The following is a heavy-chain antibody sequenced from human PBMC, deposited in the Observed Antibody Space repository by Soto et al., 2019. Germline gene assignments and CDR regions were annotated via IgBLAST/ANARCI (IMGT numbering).Heavy chain of an antibody. D-gene: IGHD3-22*01. CDR1: GFTFGSYS. Sequence: GGSLRVACAASGFTFGSYSMKWVRQAPGEGLEWVSYISSSSSTIYYADSVKGRFTISRDNAKNSLYLQMNSLRAEDTAVYFCAPLTTAPPLWNSWGQGTLVTVSS. CDR2: ISSSSSTI. CDR3: APLTTAPPLWNS. J-gene: IGHJ5*02. V-gene: IGHV3-48*01.